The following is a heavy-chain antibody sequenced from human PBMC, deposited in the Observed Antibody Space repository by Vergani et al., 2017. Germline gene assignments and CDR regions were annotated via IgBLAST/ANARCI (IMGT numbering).Heavy chain of an antibody. CDR1: GFTFSSYS. CDR3: AKPRAYYYDSSGYYLDAFDI. V-gene: IGHV3-21*04. CDR2: ISSSSSYI. D-gene: IGHD3-22*01. J-gene: IGHJ3*02. Sequence: EVQLVESGGGLVKPGGSLRLSCAASGFTFSSYSMNWVRQAPGKGLEWVSSISSSSSYIYYADSVKGRFTISRDNSKNTLYLQMNSLRAEDTAVYYCAKPRAYYYDSSGYYLDAFDIWGQGTMVTVSS.